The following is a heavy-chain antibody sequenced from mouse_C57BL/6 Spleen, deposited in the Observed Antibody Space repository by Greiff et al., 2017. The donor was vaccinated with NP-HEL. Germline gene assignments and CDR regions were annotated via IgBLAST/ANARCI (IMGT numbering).Heavy chain of an antibody. Sequence: QVHVKQSGPELVKPGASVKISCKASGYSFTSYYIHWVKQRPGQGLEWIGWIYPGSGNTKYNEKFKGKATLTADTSSSTAYMQLSSLTSEDSAVYYCARSGPRPLAMDYWGQGTSVTVSS. CDR1: GYSFTSYY. CDR2: IYPGSGNT. V-gene: IGHV1-66*01. CDR3: ARSGPRPLAMDY. J-gene: IGHJ4*01. D-gene: IGHD3-1*01.